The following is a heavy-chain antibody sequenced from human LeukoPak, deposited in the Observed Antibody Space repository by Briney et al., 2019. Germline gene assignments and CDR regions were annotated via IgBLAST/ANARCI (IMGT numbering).Heavy chain of an antibody. CDR2: ISSSSGGTK. Sequence: GGSLRLSCAASGFTFSSFSMNWVRLAPGMGLEWISYISSSSGGTKFYADSVKGRFTISRDNAKNSLFLRMNSLRAEDTAVYFCARNYFGSGYYYYYTDVWGKGTTVTVSS. D-gene: IGHD3-10*01. CDR1: GFTFSSFS. V-gene: IGHV3-48*01. CDR3: ARNYFGSGYYYYYTDV. J-gene: IGHJ6*03.